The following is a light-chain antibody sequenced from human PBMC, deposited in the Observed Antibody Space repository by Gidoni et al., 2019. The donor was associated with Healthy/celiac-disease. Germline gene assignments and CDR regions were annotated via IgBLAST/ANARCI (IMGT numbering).Light chain of an antibody. Sequence: EIVFTQSPATLSLSPGERATLSCRASQSVSSYLACYQQKPGQAPRRLIYDASNRATGIPARFSGSGSGTDFTITISSLEPEDFAVYYCQQRSNWPTFGGGTKVEIK. CDR2: DAS. CDR1: QSVSSY. J-gene: IGKJ4*01. CDR3: QQRSNWPT. V-gene: IGKV3-11*01.